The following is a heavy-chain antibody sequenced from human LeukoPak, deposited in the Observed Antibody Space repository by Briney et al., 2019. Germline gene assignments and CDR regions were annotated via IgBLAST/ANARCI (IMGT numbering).Heavy chain of an antibody. Sequence: SETLSLTCTVSGGSISSSSYYWGWIRQPPGKGLEWIGSIYYSGSTYYNPSLKIRITISVDTSKNQFSLKLSSVTAADTAEYYCASTGVGASSSDFDYWGQGTLVTVSS. CDR3: ASTGVGASSSDFDY. CDR1: GGSISSSSYY. V-gene: IGHV4-39*01. D-gene: IGHD1-26*01. CDR2: IYYSGST. J-gene: IGHJ4*02.